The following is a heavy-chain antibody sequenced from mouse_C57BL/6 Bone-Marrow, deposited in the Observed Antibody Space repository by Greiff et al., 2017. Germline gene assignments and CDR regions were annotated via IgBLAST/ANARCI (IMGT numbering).Heavy chain of an antibody. D-gene: IGHD1-1*01. J-gene: IGHJ2*01. CDR3: AINYYGSSLFDY. CDR2: IHPSDSDT. V-gene: IGHV1-74*01. Sequence: QVQLQQPGAELVKPGASVKVSCKASGYTFTSYWMHWVKQRPGQGLEWIGRIHPSDSDTNYNQKFKGKATLTADKSSSTAYMQLSILTSEDSAVYYCAINYYGSSLFDYWGQGTTLTVSS. CDR1: GYTFTSYW.